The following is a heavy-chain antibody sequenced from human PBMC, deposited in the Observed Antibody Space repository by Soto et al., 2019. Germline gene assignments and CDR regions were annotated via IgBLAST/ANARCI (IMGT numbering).Heavy chain of an antibody. V-gene: IGHV3-30*18. J-gene: IGHJ5*02. CDR2: ISYDGSNK. CDR3: AKNWFDP. CDR1: GFTFSSCG. Sequence: RGSLRLSCAASGFTFSSCGMHWFRQAPGKGLEWVAVISYDGSNKYYADSVKGRFTISRDNSKNTLYLQMNSLRAEDTAVYYCAKNWFDPCGQATLVTVSS.